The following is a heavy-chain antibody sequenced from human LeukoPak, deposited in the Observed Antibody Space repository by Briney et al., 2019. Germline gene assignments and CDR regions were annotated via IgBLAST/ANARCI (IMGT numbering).Heavy chain of an antibody. CDR2: ISGSGGGT. CDR3: ARSIYASGSYYAFDI. V-gene: IGHV3-23*01. Sequence: GGSLRLSCAASGFTFSTYAMSWVRQAPGNGLEWVSAISGSGGGTYYADSVKGRFTISRDNSKNTLSLQMNSLRAEDTAVFYCARSIYASGSYYAFDIWGQGTMVTVTS. CDR1: GFTFSTYA. J-gene: IGHJ3*02. D-gene: IGHD3-10*01.